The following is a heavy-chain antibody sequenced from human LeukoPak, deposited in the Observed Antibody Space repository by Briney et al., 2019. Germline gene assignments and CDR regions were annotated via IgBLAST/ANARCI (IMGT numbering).Heavy chain of an antibody. CDR1: GITFSSYW. CDR3: AKDGDDFWSGIPPHWYFDL. CDR2: IKQDGSEK. D-gene: IGHD3-3*01. J-gene: IGHJ2*01. V-gene: IGHV3-7*01. Sequence: GGSLRLSCAASGITFSSYWMSWVRQAPGKGLEWVANIKQDGSEKYYVDSVKGRFTISRDNAKNTLYLQMNSLGAEDTAVYYCAKDGDDFWSGIPPHWYFDLWGRGTLVTVSS.